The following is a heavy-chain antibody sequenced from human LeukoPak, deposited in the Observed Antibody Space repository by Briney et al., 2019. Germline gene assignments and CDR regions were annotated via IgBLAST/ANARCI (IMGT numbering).Heavy chain of an antibody. V-gene: IGHV3-23*01. D-gene: IGHD3-10*01. CDR2: ISGSGGTT. CDR1: GFTFSSYA. CDR3: AKDKYYYGSGSYSYYYYGMDV. Sequence: PGGSLRLSCAASGFTFSSYAMSWVRQAPGKGLEWVSAISGSGGTTYYADSVKGRFTISRDNSKDTLYLQMNSLRAEDTAVYYCAKDKYYYGSGSYSYYYYGMDVWGQGTTVTVSS. J-gene: IGHJ6*02.